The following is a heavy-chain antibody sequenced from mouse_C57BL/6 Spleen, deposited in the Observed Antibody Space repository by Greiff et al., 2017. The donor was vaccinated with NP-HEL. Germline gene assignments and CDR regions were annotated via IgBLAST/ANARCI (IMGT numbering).Heavy chain of an antibody. CDR2: IYPGSGST. J-gene: IGHJ2*01. Sequence: QVQLQQPGAELVKPGASVKMSCKASGYTFTSYWITWVKQRPGQGLEWIGDIYPGSGSTNYNEKFKSKATLTVDTSSSTAYMQLSSLTSEDSAVYYCARSRSQDSSGYGYWGQGTTLTVSS. V-gene: IGHV1-55*01. CDR1: GYTFTSYW. D-gene: IGHD3-2*02. CDR3: ARSRSQDSSGYGY.